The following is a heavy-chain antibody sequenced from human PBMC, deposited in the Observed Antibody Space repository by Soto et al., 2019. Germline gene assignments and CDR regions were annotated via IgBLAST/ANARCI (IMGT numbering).Heavy chain of an antibody. D-gene: IGHD5-12*01. J-gene: IGHJ5*02. CDR3: ARGSGATTKLNWFDP. V-gene: IGHV3-11*01. CDR1: GFTFSDYY. Sequence: GGSLRLSCAASGFTFSDYYMSWIRQAPGKGLEWVSYISSSGSTIYYADSVKGRFTISRDNAKNSLYLQMNSLRAEDTAVYYSARGSGATTKLNWFDPWGQGTLVTVSS. CDR2: ISSSGSTI.